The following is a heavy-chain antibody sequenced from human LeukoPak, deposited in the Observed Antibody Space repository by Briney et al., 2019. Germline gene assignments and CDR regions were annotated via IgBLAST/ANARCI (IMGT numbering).Heavy chain of an antibody. V-gene: IGHV3-74*01. D-gene: IGHD1-26*01. CDR1: GFTYSSYW. J-gene: IGHJ5*02. CDR2: IKNDGSGA. CDR3: ASTSGTYRFDP. Sequence: PPGGSLRLSCAASGFTYSSYWMHWVRQAPGKGLVWVSRIKNDGSGATYADSVKGRFTISIDNAKNTLYLQMNSLRTEDTAVYYCASTSGTYRFDPWGQGTLVTVSS.